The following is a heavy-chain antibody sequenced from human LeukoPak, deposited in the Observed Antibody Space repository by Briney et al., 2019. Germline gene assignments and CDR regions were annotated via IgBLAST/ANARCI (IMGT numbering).Heavy chain of an antibody. J-gene: IGHJ5*02. CDR1: GFIFNNYA. V-gene: IGHV3-9*01. CDR2: ISWNSGSI. CDR3: ARHSSSSSWNWFDP. Sequence: PGGSLRLSCAGSGFIFNNYAMHWVRQPPGKGLEWVSGISWNSGSIDYADSVKGRFTISRDNSKNTLYLQMNSLRAEDTAVYYCARHSSSSSWNWFDPWGQGTLVTVSS. D-gene: IGHD6-6*01.